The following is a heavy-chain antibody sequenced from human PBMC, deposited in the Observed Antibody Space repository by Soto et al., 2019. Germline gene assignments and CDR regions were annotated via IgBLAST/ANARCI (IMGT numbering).Heavy chain of an antibody. V-gene: IGHV1-2*02. CDR2: VNPNTGVT. J-gene: IGHJ5*02. D-gene: IGHD3-3*01. CDR3: ARDHYDFWSGFPPTIWFHP. Sequence: ASVKVSCKASGYTFTAFYMNWVRQAPGQGLEWMGWVNPNTGVTKYAQKFQGRVTMTRDNSKNTLFLQMNSLRAGDTAVYFCARDHYDFWSGFPPTIWFHPWGQGTLVTVSS. CDR1: GYTFTAFY.